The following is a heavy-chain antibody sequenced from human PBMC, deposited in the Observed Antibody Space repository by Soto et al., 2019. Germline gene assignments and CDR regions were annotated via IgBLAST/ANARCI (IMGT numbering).Heavy chain of an antibody. V-gene: IGHV3-66*01. CDR1: GFTVSSKY. Sequence: EVQLVESGGGLVQPGGSLRLSCAASGFTVSSKYMSWVRQAPGKGLEWVSLINSGGSISYTASVKGRFTISRENSENPLYLQMSTLGVEDTTVYYCTREDVHFSSGTCYVIPMDVWGKGTTVTAS. CDR2: INSGGSI. D-gene: IGHD2-15*01. J-gene: IGHJ6*03. CDR3: TREDVHFSSGTCYVIPMDV.